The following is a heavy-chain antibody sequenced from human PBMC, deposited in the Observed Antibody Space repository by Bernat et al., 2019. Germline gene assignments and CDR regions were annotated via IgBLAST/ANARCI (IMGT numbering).Heavy chain of an antibody. CDR3: AKYLLSGYCTSSSCYIIDY. Sequence: EVQLLESGGGLVQPGGSLRLSCAASGFTFSNYAMSWVRQAPGKGLEWVSAISGGGGDTYYADSVKGRFTFSRDNSRNTLYLQMNSLRAEDTAVYYCAKYLLSGYCTSSSCYIIDYWGQGTLVTVSS. J-gene: IGHJ4*02. V-gene: IGHV3-23*01. CDR2: ISGGGGDT. D-gene: IGHD2-2*02. CDR1: GFTFSNYA.